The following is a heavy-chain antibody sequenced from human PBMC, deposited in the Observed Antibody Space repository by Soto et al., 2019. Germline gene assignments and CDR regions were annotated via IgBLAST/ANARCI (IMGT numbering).Heavy chain of an antibody. J-gene: IGHJ4*02. CDR3: ARGKYDSSGYYSLFDY. CDR1: GGTFSSYA. CDR2: IIPIFGTA. D-gene: IGHD3-22*01. V-gene: IGHV1-69*13. Sequence: SVKVSCKASGGTFSSYAISWVRQAPGQGLEWMGGIIPIFGTANYAQKFQGRVTITADESTSTAYMELSSLRSEDTAVYYCARGKYDSSGYYSLFDYWGKRTMVTVAS.